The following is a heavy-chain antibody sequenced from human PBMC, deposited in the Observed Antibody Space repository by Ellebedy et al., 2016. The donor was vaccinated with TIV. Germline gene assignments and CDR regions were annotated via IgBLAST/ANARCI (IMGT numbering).Heavy chain of an antibody. CDR1: GGTFNNYA. V-gene: IGHV1-69*13. D-gene: IGHD3-10*01. CDR3: AKSRGTLTPGNWFYFDY. J-gene: IGHJ4*02. CDR2: IIPIFGTV. Sequence: AASVKVSCKASGGTFNNYAFSWVRHAPGQGIEWMGGIIPIFGTVKYAQNFQDRVTITAVESTDTVYMELSSLRSDDTAVFYCAKSRGTLTPGNWFYFDYWGQGTLVTVSS.